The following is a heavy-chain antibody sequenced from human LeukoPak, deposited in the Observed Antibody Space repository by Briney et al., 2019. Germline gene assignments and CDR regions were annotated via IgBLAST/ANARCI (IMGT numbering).Heavy chain of an antibody. V-gene: IGHV4-59*01. Sequence: PSETLSLTCTVSGGSISSYYWNWIRQPPGRGLEWIGYIYYSGSTNYNPSLKSRVTISVDTSKNQFSLKLSSVTAADTAVYYCARGRRELAARPDRSLDYWGQGTLVTVSS. CDR3: ARGRRELAARPDRSLDY. J-gene: IGHJ4*02. CDR2: IYYSGST. D-gene: IGHD6-6*01. CDR1: GGSISSYY.